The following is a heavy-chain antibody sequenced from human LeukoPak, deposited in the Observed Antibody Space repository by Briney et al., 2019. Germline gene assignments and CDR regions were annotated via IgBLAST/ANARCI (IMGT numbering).Heavy chain of an antibody. CDR3: ARDMGGDGYNDDAFDI. CDR1: GYTFTNYY. D-gene: IGHD5-24*01. J-gene: IGHJ3*02. Sequence: ASVKVSCKASGYTFTNYYMHWVRQAPGQGLEWMGIINPSGDSTTYSQKFQGRVTMTRDTSTRTVYMELSSLRSEDTAVYYCARDMGGDGYNDDAFDIWGQGTMVTVSS. CDR2: INPSGDST. V-gene: IGHV1-46*01.